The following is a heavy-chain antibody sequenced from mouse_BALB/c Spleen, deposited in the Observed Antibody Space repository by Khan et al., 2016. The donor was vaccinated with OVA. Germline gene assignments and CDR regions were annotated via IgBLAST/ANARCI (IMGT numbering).Heavy chain of an antibody. J-gene: IGHJ2*01. CDR2: ILPGGGTT. CDR3: AIYRYYGSTYFEY. Sequence: QVQLKESGAELMQPGASVKISCTATGYTFSGYWIAWLKQRPGHGLEWIGAILPGGGTTYYPEKVKGKATLTAATSSNNLYMQISSLTSEDSAIYDWAIYRYYGSTYFEYWGQGTTLTVSS. D-gene: IGHD1-1*01. V-gene: IGHV1-9*01. CDR1: GYTFSGYW.